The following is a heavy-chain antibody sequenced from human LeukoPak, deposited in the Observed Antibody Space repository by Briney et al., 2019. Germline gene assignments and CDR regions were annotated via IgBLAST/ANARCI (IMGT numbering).Heavy chain of an antibody. J-gene: IGHJ4*02. Sequence: GGSLRLSCAASGFTVDSNYLSWVRQAPGKGLEWVSTTYTGGNTYYAASVKGRFTISRDFSKNTVFLHMNSLRAEDTAMYYCARGDDSGYYDYFDYWGQGALVTVSS. CDR1: GFTVDSNY. D-gene: IGHD3-22*01. CDR2: TYTGGNT. V-gene: IGHV3-53*01. CDR3: ARGDDSGYYDYFDY.